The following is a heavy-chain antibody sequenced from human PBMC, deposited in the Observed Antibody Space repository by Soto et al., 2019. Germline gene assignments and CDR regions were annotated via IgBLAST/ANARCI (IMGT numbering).Heavy chain of an antibody. CDR3: AREETGYTSSSGRHYYYGIDV. D-gene: IGHD6-13*01. CDR2: IYYSGST. Sequence: QVQLQESGPGLVKPSETLSLTCTVSGGSVSSGSYYWSWIRQPPGKGLEWIGYIYYSGSTNYNPSLKSRVTISVDTSKNQFSLKLSSVTAADTALYYCAREETGYTSSSGRHYYYGIDVWGQGTTVTVSS. CDR1: GGSVSSGSYY. V-gene: IGHV4-61*01. J-gene: IGHJ6*02.